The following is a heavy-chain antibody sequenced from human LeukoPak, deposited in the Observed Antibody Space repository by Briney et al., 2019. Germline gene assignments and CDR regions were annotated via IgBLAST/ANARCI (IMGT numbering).Heavy chain of an antibody. D-gene: IGHD6-13*01. CDR1: GFSFSSYT. CDR2: ISTSSSTI. J-gene: IGHJ6*02. Sequence: GGSLRLSCAASGFSFSSYTMNWVRQAPGKGLEWLSYISTSSSTIYYADSVKGRFTISRDNAKNSLYLQMNSLRAEGTAVYYCARDGSSSWCGKDVWGQGTTVTVSS. V-gene: IGHV3-48*04. CDR3: ARDGSSSWCGKDV.